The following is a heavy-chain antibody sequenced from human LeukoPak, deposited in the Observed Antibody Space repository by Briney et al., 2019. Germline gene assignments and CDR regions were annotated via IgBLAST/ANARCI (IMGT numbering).Heavy chain of an antibody. J-gene: IGHJ4*02. V-gene: IGHV3-23*01. CDR1: DSSFRSHD. Sequence: GGSLRLSCAASDSSFRSHDMSWVRQTSEKGLEWVSSIAADDASFYADSVKGRFTISRDNSKNMLYLQMNSLRAEDTAVYYCAKVGFSEMEWLLYSDHWGQGTLVTVSS. CDR2: IAADDAS. D-gene: IGHD3-3*01. CDR3: AKVGFSEMEWLLYSDH.